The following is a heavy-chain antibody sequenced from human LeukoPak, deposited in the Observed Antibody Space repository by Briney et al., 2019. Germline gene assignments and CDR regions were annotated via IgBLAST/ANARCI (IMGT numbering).Heavy chain of an antibody. CDR3: VRSAFLTTEFYFDY. Sequence: GGSLRLSCAASGFTFSSYWMHWVRQAPGKGLVWVSRINTDGRTTTYADSVKGRFTISRDNAKNTLYLQMNSLRAEDTAVYYCVRSAFLTTEFYFDYWGQGTLVTVSS. V-gene: IGHV3-74*01. J-gene: IGHJ4*02. D-gene: IGHD4-11*01. CDR1: GFTFSSYW. CDR2: INTDGRTT.